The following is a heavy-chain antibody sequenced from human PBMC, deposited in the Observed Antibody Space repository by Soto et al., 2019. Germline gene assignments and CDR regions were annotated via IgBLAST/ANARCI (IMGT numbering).Heavy chain of an antibody. D-gene: IGHD3-3*01. J-gene: IGHJ3*02. CDR3: AGGGGVGVAGSAAFDM. CDR1: GYPVTAYY. Sequence: QLHLVQSGAVVKKPGASVTVSCSASGYPVTAYYMHWVRQAPGRGLEWMGGINPATGAAKYTQTFQGRVTMTRDTSTSTVFMELSGLASEDTAVFSFAGGGGVGVAGSAAFDMWGQGTLVTVSS. V-gene: IGHV1-2*02. CDR2: INPATGAA.